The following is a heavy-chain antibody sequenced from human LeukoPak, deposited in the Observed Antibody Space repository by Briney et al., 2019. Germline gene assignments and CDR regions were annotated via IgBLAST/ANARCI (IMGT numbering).Heavy chain of an antibody. CDR1: GYTFTSYD. CDR3: ARDHSGNWFDP. J-gene: IGHJ5*02. CDR2: ISTYNGNT. D-gene: IGHD1-26*01. V-gene: IGHV1-18*01. Sequence: ASVKVSCKASGYTFTSYDISWVRQAPGQGPEWMGWISTYNGNTNYAQKLQGRVTMTTDTITTTAYMELRSLRSDDTAVYYCARDHSGNWFDPWGQGTLVTVSS.